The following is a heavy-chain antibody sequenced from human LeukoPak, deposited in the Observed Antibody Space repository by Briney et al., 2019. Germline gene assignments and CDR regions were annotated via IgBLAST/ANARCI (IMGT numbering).Heavy chain of an antibody. J-gene: IGHJ4*02. CDR1: GFTFDDYG. D-gene: IGHD1-1*01. CDR2: IGWNSATI. V-gene: IGHV3-9*01. CDR3: ARVHNYYFDY. Sequence: PGGSLRLSCAASGFTFDDYGMHWVRQSPGKGLEWVSGIGWNSATIVYADSVKGRFTISRDNAKNSLYLQVNSLRAEDTAVYYCARVHNYYFDYWGQGILVTVSS.